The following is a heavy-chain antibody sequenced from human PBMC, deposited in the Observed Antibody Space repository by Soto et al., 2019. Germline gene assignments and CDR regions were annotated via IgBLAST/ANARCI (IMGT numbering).Heavy chain of an antibody. CDR1: GFVFNTYA. V-gene: IGHV3-23*01. CDR3: AKGGPYEISTAQYTGWFAP. CDR2: ISGPGDRT. Sequence: GGSLRLSCAASGFVFNTYAMTWVRQPAGKGLEWVSSISGPGDRTYYAESVRGRFTISRDSSKKTLFLQLDSLRVEDTAVYYCAKGGPYEISTAQYTGWFAPWGQGTLVTVSS. J-gene: IGHJ5*02. D-gene: IGHD3-9*01.